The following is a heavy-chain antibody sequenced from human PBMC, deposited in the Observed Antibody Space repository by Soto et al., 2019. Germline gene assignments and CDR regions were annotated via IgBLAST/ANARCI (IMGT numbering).Heavy chain of an antibody. CDR1: GGSISSYY. CDR3: ARGVSAGVDY. CDR2: IYYSGST. V-gene: IGHV4-59*01. J-gene: IGHJ4*02. Sequence: SETLSLTCTVSGGSISSYYWSWIRQPPGKGLEWIGYIYYSGSTNYNPSLKSRVTISVDTSKNQFSLKLSSVTADDTAFYYCARGVSAGVDYWGQGTLVTVSS. D-gene: IGHD1-26*01.